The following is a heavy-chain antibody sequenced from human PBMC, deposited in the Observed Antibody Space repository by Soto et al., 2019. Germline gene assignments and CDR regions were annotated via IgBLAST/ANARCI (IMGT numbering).Heavy chain of an antibody. CDR1: GFTFIGFD. CDR2: IGTAGDT. V-gene: IGHV3-13*01. CDR3: AKSQEIGTHFFDS. J-gene: IGHJ4*02. D-gene: IGHD6-13*01. Sequence: PGGSLRLSCEASGFTFIGFDMHCFLQPTGKGLEWVSSIGTAGDTYYAVSVKGRFTISRDNAKNSLSLQMNSLRAGDMAVYFCAKSQEIGTHFFDSWGQGTQVTVSS.